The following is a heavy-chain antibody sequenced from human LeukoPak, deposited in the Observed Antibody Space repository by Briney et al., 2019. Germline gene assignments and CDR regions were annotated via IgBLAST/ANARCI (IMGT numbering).Heavy chain of an antibody. Sequence: GGSLRLSCAASGFTFSSYAMHWVRQAPGKGLEWVAVISYDGSNKYYADSVKGRFTISRDNSKNTLYLQMNSLRAEDTAVYYCAKPLNPIVVVPAAIFHWGQGTLATVSS. D-gene: IGHD2-2*01. CDR3: AKPLNPIVVVPAAIFH. CDR1: GFTFSSYA. CDR2: ISYDGSNK. J-gene: IGHJ4*02. V-gene: IGHV3-30*01.